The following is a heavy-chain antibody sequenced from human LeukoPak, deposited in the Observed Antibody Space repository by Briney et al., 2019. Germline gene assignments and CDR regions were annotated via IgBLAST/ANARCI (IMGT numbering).Heavy chain of an antibody. J-gene: IGHJ5*02. Sequence: GGSLRLSCGASGFTLENYAINWVRQAPGKGLEWVANIKQDGSEKYYVDSVKGRFTISRDNAKNSLYLQMNSLRAEDTAVYYCARDESWGQGTLVTVSS. V-gene: IGHV3-7*01. CDR3: ARDES. CDR2: IKQDGSEK. CDR1: GFTLENYA.